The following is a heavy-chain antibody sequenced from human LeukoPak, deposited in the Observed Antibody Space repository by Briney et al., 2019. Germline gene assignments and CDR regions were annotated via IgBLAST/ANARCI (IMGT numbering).Heavy chain of an antibody. V-gene: IGHV1-2*02. CDR1: GYTFTGYY. CDR3: ATITIFGVVTDY. CDR2: INPNSGGT. J-gene: IGHJ4*02. Sequence: ASVKVSCKASGYTFTGYYMHWVRQAPGQGLEWMGWINPNSGGTNYAQKFQGRVTMTRDTSISTAYMELSRLRSDDTAVYYCATITIFGVVTDYWGQGTLVTVSS. D-gene: IGHD3-3*01.